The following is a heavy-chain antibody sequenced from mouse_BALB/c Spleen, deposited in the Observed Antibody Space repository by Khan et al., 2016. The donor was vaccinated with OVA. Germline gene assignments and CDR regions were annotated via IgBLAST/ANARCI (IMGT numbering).Heavy chain of an antibody. CDR2: VSTGGSYT. D-gene: IGHD1-1*01. CDR3: ARLAYYYDSEGFAY. Sequence: EVELVESGGDLVKPGGSLKLSCAASGFTFSTYGMSWVRQTPENRLEWVATVSTGGSYTYYPDSVKGRFTISRDNANNTLYLQMSSLKSEDTAMLYCARLAYYYDSEGFAYWGQGTLVTVSA. CDR1: GFTFSTYG. J-gene: IGHJ3*01. V-gene: IGHV5-6*01.